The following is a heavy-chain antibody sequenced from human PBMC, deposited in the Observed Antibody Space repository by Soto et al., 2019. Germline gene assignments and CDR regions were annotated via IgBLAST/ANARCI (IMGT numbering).Heavy chain of an antibody. CDR2: INSDGSST. J-gene: IGHJ5*02. V-gene: IGHV3-74*01. Sequence: PGGSLRLSCAASGFTFSSYWMHWVRQAPGKGLVWVSRINSDGSSTSYADSVKGRFTISRDNAKNTLYLQMNSLRAEDTAVYYCARRRRALYCSSTSCYKVTFDPWGQGTLVTVSS. CDR3: ARRRRALYCSSTSCYKVTFDP. CDR1: GFTFSSYW. D-gene: IGHD2-2*02.